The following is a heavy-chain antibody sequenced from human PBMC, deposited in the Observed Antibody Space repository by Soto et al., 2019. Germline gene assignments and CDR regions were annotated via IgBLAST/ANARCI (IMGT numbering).Heavy chain of an antibody. J-gene: IGHJ6*02. CDR3: ARNNYDILTTYYYYYGIDV. V-gene: IGHV1-18*01. D-gene: IGHD3-9*01. CDR1: GYTFTSYG. Sequence: ASVKVSCKASGYTFTSYGISWVRQAPGQGLEWMGWISAYNGNTNYAQKLQGRVTMTTDTSTSTAYMELRSLRSDDTAVYYCARNNYDILTTYYYYYGIDVWGQGTTVTVSS. CDR2: ISAYNGNT.